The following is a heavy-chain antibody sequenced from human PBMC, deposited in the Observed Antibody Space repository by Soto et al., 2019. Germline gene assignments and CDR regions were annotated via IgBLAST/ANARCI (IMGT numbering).Heavy chain of an antibody. CDR1: GFTFSSYA. Sequence: PGGSLRLSCAASGFTFSSYAMSWVRQAPGKGLEWVSAISGSGANTYYAASVKGRFTISRDNSKNTLYLQVNNLRDEDTALYHCVREGLDYDYVWGSYRYRDDYWGQGTLVTVSS. CDR2: ISGSGANT. V-gene: IGHV3-23*01. J-gene: IGHJ4*02. CDR3: VREGLDYDYVWGSYRYRDDY. D-gene: IGHD3-16*02.